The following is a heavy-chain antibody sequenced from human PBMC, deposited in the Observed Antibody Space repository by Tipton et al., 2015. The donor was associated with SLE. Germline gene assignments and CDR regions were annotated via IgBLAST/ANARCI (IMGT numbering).Heavy chain of an antibody. CDR2: IYHSGST. V-gene: IGHV4-38-2*02. J-gene: IGHJ4*02. Sequence: TLSLTCTVSGYSISSGYYWGWIRQPPGKGLEWIGSIYHSGSTYYNPSLKSRVTISVDTSKNQFSLKLSSVTAADTAVYYCARVPGVVIAWGLDYWGQGTLVTVSS. D-gene: IGHD2-21*01. CDR1: GYSISSGYY. CDR3: ARVPGVVIAWGLDY.